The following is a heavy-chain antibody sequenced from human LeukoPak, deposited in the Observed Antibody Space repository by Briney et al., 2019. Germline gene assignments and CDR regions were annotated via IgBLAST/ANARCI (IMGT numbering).Heavy chain of an antibody. J-gene: IGHJ4*02. CDR1: GFTFSSYG. Sequence: GGSLRLSCAASGFTFSSYGMHWVRQAPGKGLEWAAVISYDGGNKYYADSVKGRFSISRDNSRNTLYLQMNSLRAEDTAVYYCVKTDYSTGPYDHWGQGTLVTVSS. CDR2: ISYDGGNK. CDR3: VKTDYSTGPYDH. V-gene: IGHV3-30*18. D-gene: IGHD4-11*01.